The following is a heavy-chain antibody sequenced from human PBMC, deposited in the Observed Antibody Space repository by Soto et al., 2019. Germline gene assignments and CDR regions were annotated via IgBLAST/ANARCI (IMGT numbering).Heavy chain of an antibody. J-gene: IGHJ4*02. CDR3: ARGLRYSYGYIDY. CDR1: GGSFSGYY. Sequence: PSETLSLTCAVYGGSFSGYYWSWIRQPPGKGLEWIGEINHSGSTNYNPSLKSRVTISVDTSKNQFSLKLSSVTAADTAVYYCARGLRYSYGYIDYWGQGTLVTVS. V-gene: IGHV4-34*01. CDR2: INHSGST. D-gene: IGHD5-18*01.